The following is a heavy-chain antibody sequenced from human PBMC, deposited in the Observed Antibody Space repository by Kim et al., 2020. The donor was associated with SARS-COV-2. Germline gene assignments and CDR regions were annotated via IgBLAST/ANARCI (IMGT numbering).Heavy chain of an antibody. D-gene: IGHD4-17*01. CDR2: IFYTGSA. CDR3: ACQIYDDFPRFFNY. CDR1: GGSISTSSYY. J-gene: IGHJ4*02. V-gene: IGHV4-39*01. Sequence: SETLSLTCTVSGGSISTSSYYWGWIRQPPGKGLEWIGSIFYTGSAYYNPSLKSRLTISADTSTNQFSLKMSSVTAADTALYYCACQIYDDFPRFFNYWGQRTMVTVSS.